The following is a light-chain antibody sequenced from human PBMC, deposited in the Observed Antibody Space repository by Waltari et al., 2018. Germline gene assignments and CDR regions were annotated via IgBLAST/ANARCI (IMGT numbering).Light chain of an antibody. CDR2: AVS. CDR3: SSYRNSGTVV. CDR1: RSDVGGYNH. V-gene: IGLV2-14*01. Sequence: QSALTQPASVSGSPGQSITISCTGTRSDVGGYNHASLYQQYPGKAPKLMIYAVSNRPSGVSNLFAGSKSGNTASLPISGLQAEDEADYYCSSYRNSGTVVFGTGTKVTVL. J-gene: IGLJ1*01.